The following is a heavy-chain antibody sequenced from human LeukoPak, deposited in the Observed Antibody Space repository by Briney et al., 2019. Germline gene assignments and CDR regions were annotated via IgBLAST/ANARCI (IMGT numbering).Heavy chain of an antibody. Sequence: HSDTLSLTCAVSGGSISRGFWWGWVRPPPGKGLEWIGEIYHSGSTNYNPSLKSRVAISVDTSKNQFSLTLSSVTAADTAVYYCARGKGRVGATAVEDYWGQGTLVTVSS. CDR1: GGSISRGFW. CDR2: IYHSGST. CDR3: ARGKGRVGATAVEDY. D-gene: IGHD1-26*01. J-gene: IGHJ4*02. V-gene: IGHV4-4*02.